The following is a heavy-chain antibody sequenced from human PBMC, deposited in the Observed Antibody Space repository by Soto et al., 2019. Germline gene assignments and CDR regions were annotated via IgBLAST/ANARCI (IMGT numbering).Heavy chain of an antibody. Sequence: QVQLQESGPGLVKPSETLSLTCTVSGGSVSSGSYYWSWIRQPPGKGLAWIGYIYYSGSTNYNPSLKSRVTISVDTSKNQFSLKLSSGTAADTAVYYCARESIYYGSGSYVDYWGQGTLVTVSS. V-gene: IGHV4-61*01. CDR3: ARESIYYGSGSYVDY. D-gene: IGHD3-10*01. CDR2: IYYSGST. CDR1: GGSVSSGSYY. J-gene: IGHJ4*02.